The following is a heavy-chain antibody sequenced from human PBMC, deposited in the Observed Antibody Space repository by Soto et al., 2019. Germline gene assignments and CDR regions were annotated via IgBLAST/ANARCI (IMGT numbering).Heavy chain of an antibody. J-gene: IGHJ6*02. D-gene: IGHD1-26*01. Sequence: PWETLSLTCAVSGYSISSGYYWGWIRQPPGKGLEWIGSIYHSGSTYYNPSLKSRVTISVDTSKNQFSLKLSSVTAADTAVYYCARLNRGSYYGMDVWGQGTTVIVSS. CDR1: GYSISSGYY. CDR3: ARLNRGSYYGMDV. CDR2: IYHSGST. V-gene: IGHV4-38-2*01.